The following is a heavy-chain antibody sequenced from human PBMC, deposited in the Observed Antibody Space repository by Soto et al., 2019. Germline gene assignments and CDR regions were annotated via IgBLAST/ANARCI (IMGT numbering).Heavy chain of an antibody. V-gene: IGHV4-30-4*01. D-gene: IGHD2-8*01. J-gene: IGHJ4*02. CDR2: IYYSGST. Sequence: SETLSLTCTVSGGSISSGDYYWSWIRQPPGKGLEWIGYIYYSGSTFYSPSLKSRVIISVDTSKNQFSLKLSSVTAADTAVYYCARAPVGMDSINFFDHWGQGILVTVSS. CDR3: ARAPVGMDSINFFDH. CDR1: GGSISSGDYY.